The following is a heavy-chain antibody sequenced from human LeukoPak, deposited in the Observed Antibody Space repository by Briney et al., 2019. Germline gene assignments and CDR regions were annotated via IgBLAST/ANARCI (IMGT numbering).Heavy chain of an antibody. CDR1: GDSVSSNSAA. V-gene: IGHV6-1*01. D-gene: IGHD4-17*01. J-gene: IGHJ2*01. Sequence: SQTLSLTCAISGDSVSSNSAAWNWIRQSPSRGLEWLGRTYYRSKWYNDYAVSVKSRITINPDTSKHQFSLQLNSVTPEDTAVYYCARDSPLTTVTTFPYWYFDLWGRGTLVTVSS. CDR3: ARDSPLTTVTTFPYWYFDL. CDR2: TYYRSKWYN.